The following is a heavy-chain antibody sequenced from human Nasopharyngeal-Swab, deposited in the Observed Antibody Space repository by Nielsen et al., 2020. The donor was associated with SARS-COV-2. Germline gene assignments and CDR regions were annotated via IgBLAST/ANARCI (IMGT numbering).Heavy chain of an antibody. D-gene: IGHD3-22*01. Sequence: ASVQVSCKASGYTFTDYGIAWVRQAPGQGLQWMGWVSAYNGVTNYAQKFQGRVTMTTDTSTSTAYMEHRSLKPDDTAIYYCSRVGEDYDSSGYHYEPTHFDFWGQGSLVTVSS. CDR2: VSAYNGVT. CDR1: GYTFTDYG. V-gene: IGHV1-18*01. CDR3: SRVGEDYDSSGYHYEPTHFDF. J-gene: IGHJ4*02.